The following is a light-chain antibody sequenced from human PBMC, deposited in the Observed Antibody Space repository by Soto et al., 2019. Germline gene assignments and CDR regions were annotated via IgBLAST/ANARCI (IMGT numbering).Light chain of an antibody. CDR2: EVS. J-gene: IGLJ3*02. CDR1: SSDVGAYDY. Sequence: QSALTQPASVSGTPGQSITISGTGTSSDVGAYDYVSWYQQHPGKAPQFMLYEVSNRPSGLSNRFSGSKSGNTASLTISGLQAVDEADFYCSSYTTSNTCVFGGGTKLSVL. CDR3: SSYTTSNTCV. V-gene: IGLV2-14*01.